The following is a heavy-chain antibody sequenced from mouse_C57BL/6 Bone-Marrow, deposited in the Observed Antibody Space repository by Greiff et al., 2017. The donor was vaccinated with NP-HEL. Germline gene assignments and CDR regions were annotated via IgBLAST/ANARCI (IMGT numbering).Heavy chain of an antibody. J-gene: IGHJ3*01. CDR1: GYTFTSYW. Sequence: VQLQESGAELVKPGASVKLSCKASGYTFTSYWMHWVKQRPGQGLEWIGMIHPNSGSTNYNEKFKSKATLTVDKSSSTAYMQLSSLTSEDSAVYYCARRNWDWFAYWGQGTLVTVSA. CDR3: ARRNWDWFAY. V-gene: IGHV1-64*01. D-gene: IGHD4-1*01. CDR2: IHPNSGST.